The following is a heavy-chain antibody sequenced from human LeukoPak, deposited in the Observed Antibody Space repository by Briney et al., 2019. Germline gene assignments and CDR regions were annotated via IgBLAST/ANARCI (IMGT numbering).Heavy chain of an antibody. Sequence: PGGSLRLSCAASGFTFSRYTMHWARQAPGKGLEYVSGISSKGGSTYYASSVKGRFTVSRDNSKNTLYLQMGSLRAEDMAVYYCAREDYGTEKFDYWGQGTLVTVSS. D-gene: IGHD4-17*01. CDR1: GFTFSRYT. V-gene: IGHV3-64*01. J-gene: IGHJ4*02. CDR2: ISSKGGST. CDR3: AREDYGTEKFDY.